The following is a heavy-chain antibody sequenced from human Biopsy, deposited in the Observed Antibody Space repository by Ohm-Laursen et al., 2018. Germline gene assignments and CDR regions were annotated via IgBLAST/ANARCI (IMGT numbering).Heavy chain of an antibody. V-gene: IGHV4-59*01. D-gene: IGHD2/OR15-2a*01. CDR2: ISYSGSN. Sequence: GTLSLPCTASGGSISSDYWSWIRQTPGKGLEWIGYISYSGSNNYNPSLKSRVTISVDTSKNQISLRLNSVTAADTAVYYCARATNSTGWPYYYFYGMDVWGQGTTVTVSS. CDR3: ARATNSTGWPYYYFYGMDV. CDR1: GGSISSDY. J-gene: IGHJ6*02.